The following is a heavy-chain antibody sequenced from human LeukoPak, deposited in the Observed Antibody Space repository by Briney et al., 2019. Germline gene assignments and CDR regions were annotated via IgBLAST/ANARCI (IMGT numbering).Heavy chain of an antibody. V-gene: IGHV1-18*01. J-gene: IGHJ3*02. CDR3: ARDEGYCGDTSCYLGAFDI. D-gene: IGHD2-2*01. Sequence: VASVKVSCKASGYTFSSYGISWVRQAPGQGLEWMGWITSYNGNTKYAQQLQGRVTMTTDTSTGTAYMELRSLRSDDTAVYYCARDEGYCGDTSCYLGAFDIWGQGTMVTVSS. CDR2: ITSYNGNT. CDR1: GYTFSSYG.